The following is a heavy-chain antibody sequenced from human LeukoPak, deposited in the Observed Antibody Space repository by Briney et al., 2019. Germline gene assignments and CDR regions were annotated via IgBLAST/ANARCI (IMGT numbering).Heavy chain of an antibody. J-gene: IGHJ4*02. V-gene: IGHV4-39*01. CDR3: ARRSSSSTTYFDY. CDR1: GGSISSTNHH. CDR2: ILYSGST. Sequence: SETLSLTCTVSGGSISSTNHHWGWIRQSAGKGLEWIGNILYSGSTYYNPSLKSRVTISVDTSKNQFSLKVSSVTAADTAVYYCARRSSSSTTYFDYWGQGTLVTVSS. D-gene: IGHD6-6*01.